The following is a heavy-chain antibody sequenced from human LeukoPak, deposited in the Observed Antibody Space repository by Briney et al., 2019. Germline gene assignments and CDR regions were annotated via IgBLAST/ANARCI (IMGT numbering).Heavy chain of an antibody. CDR3: ARGLGGMTYFDD. CDR2: INPSGGST. J-gene: IGHJ4*02. V-gene: IGHV1-46*01. Sequence: ASVKVSCKASGYTLTGYYMNWVRQAPGQGLEWVGIINPSGGSTSYAQKFQGRVTMTRDMSTSTVYMELSSLRSEDTAVYYCARGLGGMTYFDDWGQGTLVTVSS. CDR1: GYTLTGYY.